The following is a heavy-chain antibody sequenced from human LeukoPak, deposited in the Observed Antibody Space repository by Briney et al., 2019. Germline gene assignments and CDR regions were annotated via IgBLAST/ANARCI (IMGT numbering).Heavy chain of an antibody. CDR3: ARDLYEGGYDYVLSY. Sequence: GASVKVSCKASGYTFTSYGISWVRQAPGQGLEWMGWISAYNGNTNYAQRLQGRVTMTTDTSTSTAYMELRSLRSDDTAVYYCARDLYEGGYDYVLSYWGQGTLVTVSS. CDR2: ISAYNGNT. J-gene: IGHJ4*02. CDR1: GYTFTSYG. V-gene: IGHV1-18*01. D-gene: IGHD5-12*01.